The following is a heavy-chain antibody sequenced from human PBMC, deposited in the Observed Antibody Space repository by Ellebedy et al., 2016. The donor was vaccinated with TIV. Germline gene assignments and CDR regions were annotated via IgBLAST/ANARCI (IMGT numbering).Heavy chain of an antibody. CDR2: IKGKTDGGTT. J-gene: IGHJ6*02. D-gene: IGHD2-21*01. V-gene: IGHV3-15*01. Sequence: GESLKISXAASGFTFSNAWMSWVRQAPGKGLEWVGRIKGKTDGGTTDYAAPVKGRFTISRDDSRNTLYLQMNSLKTEDTAVYYCARDRVVIAIRDYHYGMDVWGQGTTVTVSS. CDR3: ARDRVVIAIRDYHYGMDV. CDR1: GFTFSNAW.